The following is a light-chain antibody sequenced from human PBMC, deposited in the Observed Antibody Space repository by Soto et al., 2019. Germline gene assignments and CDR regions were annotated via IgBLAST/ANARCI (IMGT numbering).Light chain of an antibody. Sequence: DIQLTQSPSFLSASVGDRVTITCRANQGISSYLAWYQQKPGKAPRLLIYAASTLQSGVPSRFSGSGSDTEFTLTISSLQPEDFATYYCQQLNNYPLTFGGGTKVDIK. CDR2: AAS. CDR3: QQLNNYPLT. CDR1: QGISSY. V-gene: IGKV1-9*01. J-gene: IGKJ4*01.